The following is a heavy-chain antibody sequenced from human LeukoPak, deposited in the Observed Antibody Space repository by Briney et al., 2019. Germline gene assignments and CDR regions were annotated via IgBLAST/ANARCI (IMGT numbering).Heavy chain of an antibody. CDR1: GGSISNYY. J-gene: IGHJ4*02. CDR3: ARFSINQDSSGYYLDY. V-gene: IGHV4-59*01. D-gene: IGHD3-22*01. Sequence: NPSETLSLTCTVSGGSISNYYWSWVRQPPGKGLEWIGHINYSGSTNYNASLESRVTISVDTSKNHFSLKLSSVTAADTAMYYCARFSINQDSSGYYLDYWGQGILVTVSS. CDR2: INYSGST.